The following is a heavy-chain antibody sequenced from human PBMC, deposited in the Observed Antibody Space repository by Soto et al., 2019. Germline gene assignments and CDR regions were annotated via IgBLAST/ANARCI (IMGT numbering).Heavy chain of an antibody. V-gene: IGHV3-73*01. Sequence: EVQLVESGGGLVQPGGSLKLSCAASGFTFSGSAMHWVRQASGKGLEWVGRIRSKANSYATAYAASVKGRFTISRDDSKNTAYLQMNSLKTEDTAVYYCTSDYYDSSGSFDYWGQGTLVTVSS. CDR2: IRSKANSYAT. D-gene: IGHD3-22*01. J-gene: IGHJ4*02. CDR3: TSDYYDSSGSFDY. CDR1: GFTFSGSA.